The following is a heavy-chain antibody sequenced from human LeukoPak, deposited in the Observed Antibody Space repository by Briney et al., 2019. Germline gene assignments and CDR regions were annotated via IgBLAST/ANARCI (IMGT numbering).Heavy chain of an antibody. CDR2: IHVDGTTT. V-gene: IGHV3-74*01. Sequence: GSLRLSCAASGLTLSSSWIHWVRQAPGKGLVWVSRIHVDGTTTRYADSVKGRFTISRDNVKNTLYLQMNSLRAEDTAVYYCAKAGYSTSSLAFDLWGQGTMVTVSS. CDR1: GLTLSSSW. J-gene: IGHJ3*01. D-gene: IGHD6-6*01. CDR3: AKAGYSTSSLAFDL.